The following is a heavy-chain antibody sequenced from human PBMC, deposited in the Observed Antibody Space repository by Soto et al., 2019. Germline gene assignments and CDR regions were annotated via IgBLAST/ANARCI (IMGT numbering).Heavy chain of an antibody. Sequence: PGESLKISCKGSGYSFTSYWIGWVRQMPGKGLEWMGIIYPGDPDTRYSPSFQGQVTISADKSISTAYLQWSSLKASDTAMYYCARSADIVVVPAAIQYYYDSSGYYSLGAFDIWGQGTMVTVS. V-gene: IGHV5-51*01. D-gene: IGHD3-22*01. CDR1: GYSFTSYW. J-gene: IGHJ3*02. CDR3: ARSADIVVVPAAIQYYYDSSGYYSLGAFDI. CDR2: IYPGDPDT.